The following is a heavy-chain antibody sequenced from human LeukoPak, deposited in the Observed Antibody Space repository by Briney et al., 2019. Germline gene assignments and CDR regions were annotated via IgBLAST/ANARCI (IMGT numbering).Heavy chain of an antibody. Sequence: GGSLRLSCAASGFTFSSYGMHWVRQAPGKGLEWVAVISYDGSNKYYADSVKGRFTISRDSAKNSLYLQMNSLRAEDTAVYYCARDEDNAFDIWGQGTMVTVSS. CDR2: ISYDGSNK. CDR1: GFTFSSYG. CDR3: ARDEDNAFDI. J-gene: IGHJ3*02. V-gene: IGHV3-30*03.